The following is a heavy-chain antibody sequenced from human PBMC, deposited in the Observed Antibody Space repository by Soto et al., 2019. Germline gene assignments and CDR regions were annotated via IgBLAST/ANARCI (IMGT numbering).Heavy chain of an antibody. D-gene: IGHD3-22*01. CDR2: IYTSGST. CDR3: ARSPMTYYYDSSGYYYVARATYFDY. Sequence: SETLSLTCTVAGGSISSYYWSWIRQPAGKGLEWIGRIYTSGSTNYNPSLKSRVTMSVDTSKNQFSLKLSSVTAADTAVYYCARSPMTYYYDSSGYYYVARATYFDYWGQGTLVTVSS. J-gene: IGHJ4*02. CDR1: GGSISSYY. V-gene: IGHV4-4*07.